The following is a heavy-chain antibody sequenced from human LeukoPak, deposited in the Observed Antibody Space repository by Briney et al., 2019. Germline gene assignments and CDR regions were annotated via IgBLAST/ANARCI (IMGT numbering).Heavy chain of an antibody. CDR2: TYYRSKWYN. J-gene: IGHJ6*02. Sequence: SQTLSLTCAISGDSVSSNSAAWNWIRQSPSRGLEWLGRTYYRSKWYNDYAISVKSRITIIPDTSKNQFSLQLNSVTPEDTAVYYCARGCSATSCLVFGMDVWGQGTTVTVSS. CDR1: GDSVSSNSAA. D-gene: IGHD2-2*01. V-gene: IGHV6-1*01. CDR3: ARGCSATSCLVFGMDV.